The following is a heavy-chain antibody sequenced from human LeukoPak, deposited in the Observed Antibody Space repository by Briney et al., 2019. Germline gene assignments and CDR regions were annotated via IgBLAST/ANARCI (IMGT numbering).Heavy chain of an antibody. Sequence: PGGSLRLSCAASGFTFSSHRMYWVRQAPGKGLEWVSTITTSDGNTYYADSVKGRFTVSRDNSKNTLFLQMNSLRAEDTAVYYCAKDGGLWVSAHWGDSWGRGTLVTVSS. D-gene: IGHD7-27*01. CDR1: GFTFSSHR. CDR2: ITTSDGNT. V-gene: IGHV3-23*01. J-gene: IGHJ4*02. CDR3: AKDGGLWVSAHWGDS.